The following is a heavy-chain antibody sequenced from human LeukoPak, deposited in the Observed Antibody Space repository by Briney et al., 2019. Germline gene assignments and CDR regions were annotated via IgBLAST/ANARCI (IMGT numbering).Heavy chain of an antibody. Sequence: ASVKVSCKASGGTFISYAISWVRQARGKGGEGMGWIIPIFGTANYAQKFQGRVTITTDDSTSTAYMELSSLRSEDTAVYYCARDTGTVGYWGQGTLVTVSS. CDR2: IIPIFGTA. J-gene: IGHJ4*02. D-gene: IGHD1-7*01. CDR3: ARDTGTVGY. V-gene: IGHV1-69*05. CDR1: GGTFISYA.